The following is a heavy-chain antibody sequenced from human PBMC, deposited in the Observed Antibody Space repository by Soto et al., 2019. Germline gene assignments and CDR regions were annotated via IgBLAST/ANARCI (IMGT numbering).Heavy chain of an antibody. CDR3: AKDRAGDIYVAARSGLDY. CDR2: ISYDGSNK. V-gene: IGHV3-30*18. D-gene: IGHD3-3*01. CDR1: GFTFFSYG. Sequence: GSLRLSCAASGFTFFSYGMHWVRQAPGKGLEWVAVISYDGSNKYYGDSVKGRFTISRDNSKNTLYLQMSSLRADDTAVYYCAKDRAGDIYVAARSGLDYWGQGTLVTVSS. J-gene: IGHJ4*02.